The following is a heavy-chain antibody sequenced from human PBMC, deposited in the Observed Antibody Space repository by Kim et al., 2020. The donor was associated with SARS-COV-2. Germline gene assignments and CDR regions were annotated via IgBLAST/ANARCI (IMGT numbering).Heavy chain of an antibody. CDR2: ISYDGSNK. D-gene: IGHD3-3*01. CDR3: AKDEGLRFLEWLAYYYYGMDV. V-gene: IGHV3-30*18. Sequence: GGSLRLSCAASGFTFSSYGMHWVRQAPGKGLEWVAVISYDGSNKYYADSVKGRFTISRDNSKNTLYLQMNSLRAEDTAVYYCAKDEGLRFLEWLAYYYYGMDVWGQGTTVTVSS. CDR1: GFTFSSYG. J-gene: IGHJ6*02.